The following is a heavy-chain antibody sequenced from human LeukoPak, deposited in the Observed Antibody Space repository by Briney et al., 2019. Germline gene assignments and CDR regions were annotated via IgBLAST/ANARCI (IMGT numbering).Heavy chain of an antibody. Sequence: SETLSLTCTVSGGSITSSNYYWGWIRQPPGKGLEWIGSFYYSGSTNYNPSLKSRVTISVDTSKNQFSLKLSPVTAADTAVCYCVYYYGSGSVEYWGQGTLVTVSS. V-gene: IGHV4-39*01. CDR2: FYYSGST. D-gene: IGHD3-10*01. J-gene: IGHJ4*02. CDR3: VYYYGSGSVEY. CDR1: GGSITSSNYY.